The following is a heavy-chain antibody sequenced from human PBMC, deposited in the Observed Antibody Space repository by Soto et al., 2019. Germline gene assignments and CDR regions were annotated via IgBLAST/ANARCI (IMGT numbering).Heavy chain of an antibody. V-gene: IGHV3-15*01. CDR1: GFAFHNAW. CDR2: VTSRTEGATS. CDR3: STLGLRGVIHF. D-gene: IGHD3-10*01. J-gene: IGHJ4*02. Sequence: EVLLVESGGGLVKPGGSLRLSCVGSGFAFHNAWMNWVRQAPGKGLEWVGRVTSRTEGATSHYAAPVKDRFIISRDESTDTLHLQMTSLRTEDTAVYYCSTLGLRGVIHFWGQGTLVTVSS.